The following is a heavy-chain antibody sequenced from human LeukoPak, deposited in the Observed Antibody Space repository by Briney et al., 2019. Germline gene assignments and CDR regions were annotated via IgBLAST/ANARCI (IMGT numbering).Heavy chain of an antibody. CDR1: GGSFSGYY. CDR3: ARGTVGATTKFDY. Sequence: SETLSLTCAVYGGSFSGYYRSWIRQPPGKGLEWIGEINHSGSTNYNPSLKSRVTISVDTSKNQISLKLSSVTAADTAVYYCARGTVGATTKFDYWGQGTLVTVSS. CDR2: INHSGST. J-gene: IGHJ4*02. V-gene: IGHV4-34*01. D-gene: IGHD1-26*01.